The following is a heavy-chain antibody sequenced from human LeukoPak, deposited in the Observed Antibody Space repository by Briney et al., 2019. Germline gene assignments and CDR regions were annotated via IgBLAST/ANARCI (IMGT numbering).Heavy chain of an antibody. CDR3: ARGYCSGGSCYHNWFDP. V-gene: IGHV3-21*01. CDR1: GFTFSSYS. J-gene: IGHJ5*02. CDR2: ISSSSSYI. Sequence: GGSLRLSCAASGFTFSSYSMNWVRQAPGKGLEWVSSISSSSSYIYYADSVKGRFTISRDNAKNSLYLQVNSLRAEDTAVYYCARGYCSGGSCYHNWFDPWGQGTLVTVSS. D-gene: IGHD2-15*01.